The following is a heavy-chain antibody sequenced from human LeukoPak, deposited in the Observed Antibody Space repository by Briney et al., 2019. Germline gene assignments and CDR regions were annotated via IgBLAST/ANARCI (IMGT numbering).Heavy chain of an antibody. D-gene: IGHD3-10*01. CDR1: GFTFSSYS. CDR3: ARDHYYGSGSYYTWVYYYYYYGMDA. CDR2: ISSSSSYI. V-gene: IGHV3-21*01. J-gene: IGHJ6*02. Sequence: GGSLRLSCPASGFTFSSYSMNWVCQAPGKGLEWVSSISSSSSYIYYADSVKGRFTISRDNAKNSLYLQMNSLRAEDTAVYYCARDHYYGSGSYYTWVYYYYYYGMDAWGQGTTVTVSS.